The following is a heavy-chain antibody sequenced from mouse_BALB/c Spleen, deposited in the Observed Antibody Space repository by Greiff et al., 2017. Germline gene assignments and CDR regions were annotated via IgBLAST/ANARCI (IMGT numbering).Heavy chain of an antibody. CDR1: GFSLTGYG. J-gene: IGHJ4*01. CDR3: ARENGYYAMDY. CDR2: IWGDGST. Sequence: VQVVESGPGLVAPSQSLSITCTVSGFSLTGYGVNWVRQPPGKGLEWLGMIWGDGSTDYNSALKSRLSISKDNSKSQVFLKMNSLQTDDTARYYCARENGYYAMDYWGQGTSVTVSS. V-gene: IGHV2-6-7*01.